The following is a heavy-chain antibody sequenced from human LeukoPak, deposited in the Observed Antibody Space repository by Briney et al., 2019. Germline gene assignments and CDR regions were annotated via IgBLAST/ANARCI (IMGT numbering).Heavy chain of an antibody. J-gene: IGHJ4*02. CDR3: ASGYHVDY. CDR2: KKGDGSEK. Sequence: PGGSLTLSCASSGLTFSTYCVTWVRQARGKGRECGANKKGDGSEKNYVDSVRGRFTISRENAKNALYLQTNSLTAEHTAMYYCASGYHVDYLGQGTLVIVSS. D-gene: IGHD2-2*01. CDR1: GLTFSTYC. V-gene: IGHV3-7*01.